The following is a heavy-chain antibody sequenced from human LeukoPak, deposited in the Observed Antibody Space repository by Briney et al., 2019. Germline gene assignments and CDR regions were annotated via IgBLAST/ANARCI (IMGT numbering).Heavy chain of an antibody. CDR3: ARGIVVPVAMRYDYYYYGMDV. CDR1: GGTFSSYA. Sequence: SVKVSCKASGGTFSSYAISWVRQAPGQGLEWMGGIIPIFGTANYAQKFQGRVTITADESTSTAYMELSSLRSEDTAVYYCARGIVVPVAMRYDYYYYGMDVWGKGTTVTVSS. CDR2: IIPIFGTA. J-gene: IGHJ6*04. D-gene: IGHD2-2*01. V-gene: IGHV1-69*13.